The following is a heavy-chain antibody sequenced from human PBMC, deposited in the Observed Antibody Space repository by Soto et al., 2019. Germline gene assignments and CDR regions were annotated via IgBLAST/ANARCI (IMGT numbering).Heavy chain of an antibody. CDR1: GYTFTSYG. D-gene: IGHD6-6*01. CDR3: AREEQLVAYYYYGMDV. J-gene: IGHJ6*02. Sequence: ASVKVSCKASGYTFTSYGISWVRQAPGQGLEWMGWISAYNGNTNYAQKLQGRVTITTDTSTSTAYMELRSLRSDDTAVYYCAREEQLVAYYYYGMDVWGQGTTVTVSS. CDR2: ISAYNGNT. V-gene: IGHV1-18*01.